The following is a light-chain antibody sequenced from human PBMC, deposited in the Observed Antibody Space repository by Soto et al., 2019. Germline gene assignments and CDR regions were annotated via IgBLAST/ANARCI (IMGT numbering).Light chain of an antibody. CDR1: QSISSW. CDR2: KAS. Sequence: DIQMTQSPSTLSASLGDRVTITCRASQSISSWVAWYQQKPGKAPKLLIYKASTLESGVSSRFTGSGSGTEFTLTINSLQPDEFATYYCQQYDSYSATFGQGTKV. J-gene: IGKJ1*01. CDR3: QQYDSYSAT. V-gene: IGKV1-5*03.